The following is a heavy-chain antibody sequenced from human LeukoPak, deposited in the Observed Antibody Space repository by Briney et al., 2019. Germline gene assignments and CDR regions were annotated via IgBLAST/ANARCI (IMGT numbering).Heavy chain of an antibody. CDR3: ARIGYSSTFDY. J-gene: IGHJ4*02. CDR2: INANTGGT. Sequence: ASVKVSCKASGYTFTGYYLHWVRQAPGQGLEWMGWINANTGGTNYAQKFQGKFTMTRDTSITTVYMELSRLAFDDTAVYFCARIGYSSTFDYWGQGALVTVSS. D-gene: IGHD6-13*01. V-gene: IGHV1-2*02. CDR1: GYTFTGYY.